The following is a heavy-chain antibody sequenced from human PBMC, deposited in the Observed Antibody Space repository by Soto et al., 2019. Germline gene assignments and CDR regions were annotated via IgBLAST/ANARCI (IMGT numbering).Heavy chain of an antibody. V-gene: IGHV4-59*06. CDR1: GVSITSYF. CDR3: ARGGYYYENSGQNAYDY. J-gene: IGHJ4*01. CDR2: IYYGGST. Sequence: SETLSLTCTVSGVSITSYFWSWIRQTPGKGLEWIGCIYYGGSTYYNPSLKSRATISGDTSKNQFSLKLSSVTAADTAVYYCARGGYYYENSGQNAYDYWGQGILVTVSS. D-gene: IGHD3-22*01.